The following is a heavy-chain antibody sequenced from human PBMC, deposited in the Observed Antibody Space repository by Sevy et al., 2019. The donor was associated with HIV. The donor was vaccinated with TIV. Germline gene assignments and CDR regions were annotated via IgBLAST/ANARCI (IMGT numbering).Heavy chain of an antibody. CDR1: GFAFRTYA. V-gene: IGHV3-30-3*01. J-gene: IGHJ4*02. CDR2: ISSNGDNA. CDR3: ARGPEWELTSFLAH. D-gene: IGHD3-9*01. Sequence: GGSLRLSCAASGFAFRTYAFHWVRQAPGRGLEWVGLISSNGDNAFYENSVRGRFTISRDNSINTPYLELNNLTPDDTAVYYCARGPEWELTSFLAHWGQGTLVTVSS.